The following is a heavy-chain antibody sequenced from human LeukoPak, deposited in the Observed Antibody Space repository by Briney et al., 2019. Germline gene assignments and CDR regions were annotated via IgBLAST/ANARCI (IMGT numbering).Heavy chain of an antibody. D-gene: IGHD1-7*01. CDR3: ARAFNWNYDY. CDR2: ISYDGSNK. J-gene: IGHJ4*02. CDR1: GFTFSSYA. Sequence: SGRSLRLSCAASGFTFSSYAMHWVRQAPGKGLEWVAVISYDGSNKYYADSVKGRFTISRDNSKNTLYLQMNSLRAEDTAVYYCARAFNWNYDYWGQGTLVTVSS. V-gene: IGHV3-30-3*01.